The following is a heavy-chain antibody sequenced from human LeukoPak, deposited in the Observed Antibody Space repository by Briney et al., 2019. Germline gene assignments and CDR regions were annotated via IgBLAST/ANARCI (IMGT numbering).Heavy chain of an antibody. J-gene: IGHJ4*02. D-gene: IGHD3-22*01. CDR3: ARAYYDSSGYVLFDY. Sequence: PGGSLRLSCAASGFTVSSNYMSWVRQAPGKGLEWVSVIYSGGSTYYADSVKGRFTISRDNSKNTLYLQMNSLRAEDTAVYYCARAYYDSSGYVLFDYWGQGTLVTVSS. CDR1: GFTVSSNY. CDR2: IYSGGST. V-gene: IGHV3-53*01.